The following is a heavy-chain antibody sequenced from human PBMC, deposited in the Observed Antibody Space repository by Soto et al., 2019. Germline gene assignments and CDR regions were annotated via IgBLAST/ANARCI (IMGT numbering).Heavy chain of an antibody. Sequence: PSETLSLTCTVSGGSISSGDYYWSWIRQPPGKGLEWIGYIYYSGSTYYNPSLKSRVTISVDTSKNQFSLKLSSVTAADTAVYYCARAPLYYYDSSGYYFFHPDYWGQGTLVTVSS. J-gene: IGHJ4*02. D-gene: IGHD3-22*01. V-gene: IGHV4-30-4*01. CDR3: ARAPLYYYDSSGYYFFHPDY. CDR2: IYYSGST. CDR1: GGSISSGDYY.